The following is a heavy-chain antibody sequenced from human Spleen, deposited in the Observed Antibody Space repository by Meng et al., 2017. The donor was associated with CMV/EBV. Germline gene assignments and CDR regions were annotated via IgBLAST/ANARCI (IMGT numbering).Heavy chain of an antibody. CDR3: ARAGAAVTTHFDF. V-gene: IGHV1-18*01. CDR2: ISAYNGNT. J-gene: IGHJ4*02. CDR1: GYTFTSYG. Sequence: QVQLVQSGAEVKKPGASVKVSCKASGYTFTSYGMSWLRQAPGQGLEWMGWISAYNGNTIYAQKVQGRVTMTTDAFTNTAYMEMRSLRSDDSAMYYCARAGAAVTTHFDFWGQGTLVTVSS. D-gene: IGHD4-17*01.